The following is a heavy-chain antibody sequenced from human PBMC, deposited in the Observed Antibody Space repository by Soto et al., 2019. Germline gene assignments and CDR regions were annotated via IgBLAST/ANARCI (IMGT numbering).Heavy chain of an antibody. CDR3: ARDGKDSYYYYYGMDV. D-gene: IGHD1-1*01. Sequence: QVQLVESGGGVVQPGRSLRLSCAASGFTFSSYGMHWVRQAPGEGLEWVAVIWYDGSNKYYADSVKGRFTISRDNSKNTLYLQMNSLRAEDTAVYYCARDGKDSYYYYYGMDVWGQGTTVTVSS. V-gene: IGHV3-33*01. CDR1: GFTFSSYG. CDR2: IWYDGSNK. J-gene: IGHJ6*02.